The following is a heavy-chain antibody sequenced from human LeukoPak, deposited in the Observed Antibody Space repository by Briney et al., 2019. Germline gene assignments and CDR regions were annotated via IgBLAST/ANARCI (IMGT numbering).Heavy chain of an antibody. D-gene: IGHD6-19*01. J-gene: IGHJ4*02. V-gene: IGHV3-30*04. CDR3: ARDGPISVSGWWVLGY. CDR1: GFTFSSYE. CDR2: IQYDGRNK. Sequence: PGGSLRLSCAASGFTFSSYEMNWVRQAPGKGLEWVAFIQYDGRNKYYVDSVKGRFTISRDNSKNTLFLQMNSLRAEDTAVYYCARDGPISVSGWWVLGYWGQGTLVTVSS.